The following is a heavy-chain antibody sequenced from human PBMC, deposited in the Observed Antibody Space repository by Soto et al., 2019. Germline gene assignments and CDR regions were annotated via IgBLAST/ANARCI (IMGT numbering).Heavy chain of an antibody. D-gene: IGHD1-26*01. V-gene: IGHV1-69*13. CDR1: GGTFSSYA. Sequence: GASVKVSCKASGGTFSSYAISWVRQAPGQGLEWMGGIIPIFGTANYAQKIQGRVTITADESTSTAYMELSSLRSEDTAVYYCARDLLSRVGATSYYYGMDVWGQGTTVTVSS. J-gene: IGHJ6*02. CDR2: IIPIFGTA. CDR3: ARDLLSRVGATSYYYGMDV.